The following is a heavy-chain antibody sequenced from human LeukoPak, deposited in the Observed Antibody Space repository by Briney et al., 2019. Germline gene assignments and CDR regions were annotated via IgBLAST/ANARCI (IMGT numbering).Heavy chain of an antibody. CDR2: INHSGST. D-gene: IGHD2-15*01. Sequence: SETLSFTCAVYGGSFSGYYWSWIRQPPGKGLEWFGEINHSGSTNYNPSLKSRVTISVDTSQNQFSLKLSSVTAADTAVYYCARSTKDYCSGGSCYSGNDYWGQGTLVTVSS. CDR3: ARSTKDYCSGGSCYSGNDY. CDR1: GGSFSGYY. J-gene: IGHJ4*02. V-gene: IGHV4-34*01.